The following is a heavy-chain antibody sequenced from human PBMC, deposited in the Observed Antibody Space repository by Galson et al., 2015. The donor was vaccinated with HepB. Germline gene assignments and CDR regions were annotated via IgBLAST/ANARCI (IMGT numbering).Heavy chain of an antibody. Sequence: SLRLSCAASGFTFSSYSMSWVRQAPGKGPEWISYISTGSSTIYYSDSVRGRFTVSRDNAKSSVYLQLDSLRGDDTAVYYCVRESHFNRGYDFWGQGSLIIVSS. CDR1: GFTFSSYS. CDR2: ISTGSSTI. V-gene: IGHV3-48*01. CDR3: VRESHFNRGYDF. J-gene: IGHJ4*02. D-gene: IGHD7-27*01.